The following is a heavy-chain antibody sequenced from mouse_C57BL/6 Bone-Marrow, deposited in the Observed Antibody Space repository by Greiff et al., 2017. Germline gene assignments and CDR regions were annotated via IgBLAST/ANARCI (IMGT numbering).Heavy chain of an antibody. J-gene: IGHJ3*01. Sequence: EVQLQQSGPELVRPGASVKIPCKASGYTFTDYNIGWVKQSPGNSLEWIGDIYPRNGGTIYNQKFKGKATLTVDKSSSTAYMELSSLTSEDSAVYYCAYGIVASWFAYGGQGTLVTVSA. CDR1: GYTFTDYN. V-gene: IGHV1-18*01. CDR2: IYPRNGGT. CDR3: AYGIVASWFAY. D-gene: IGHD2-1*01.